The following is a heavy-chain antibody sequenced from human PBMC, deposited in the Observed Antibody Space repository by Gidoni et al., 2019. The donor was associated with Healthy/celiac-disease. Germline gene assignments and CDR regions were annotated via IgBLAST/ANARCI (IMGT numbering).Heavy chain of an antibody. CDR3: AREDRGVVVIGSDAFDI. V-gene: IGHV4-31*03. CDR1: GGSISSGGYY. CDR2: ISYSGST. Sequence: QVQLQESGPGLVKPSQTLSLPCTVSGGSISSGGYYWSWIRQHPGKGLEWIGYISYSGSTYYNPSLKSRVTISVDTSKNQFSLKLSSVTAADTAVYYCAREDRGVVVIGSDAFDIWGQGTMVTVSS. J-gene: IGHJ3*02. D-gene: IGHD3-22*01.